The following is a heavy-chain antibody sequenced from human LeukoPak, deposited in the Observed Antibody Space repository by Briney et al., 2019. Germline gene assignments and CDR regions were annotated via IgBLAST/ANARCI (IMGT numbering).Heavy chain of an antibody. V-gene: IGHV1-2*02. J-gene: IGHJ4*02. CDR3: ARDALKGTPTDY. D-gene: IGHD1-1*01. CDR1: GYTFIGYY. Sequence: ASVKVSCKASGYTFIGYYMHWVRQAPGQGLEWMGWINPNSGGTNYAQKFQGRVTMTRDTSISTAYMELSRLRSDDTAVYYCARDALKGTPTDYWGQGTLVTVSS. CDR2: INPNSGGT.